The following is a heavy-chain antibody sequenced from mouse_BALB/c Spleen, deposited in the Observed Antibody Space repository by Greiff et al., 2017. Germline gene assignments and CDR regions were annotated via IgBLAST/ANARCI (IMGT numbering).Heavy chain of an antibody. J-gene: IGHJ4*01. D-gene: IGHD2-4*01. CDR3: ARDDYGVMDY. V-gene: IGHV1-80*01. CDR1: GYAFSSYW. CDR2: IYPGDGDT. Sequence: QVQLQQSGAELVRPGSSVKISCKASGYAFSSYWMNWVKQRPGQGLEWIGQIYPGDGDTNYNGKFKGKATLTADKSSSTAYMQLSSLTSEDSAVYFCARDDYGVMDYWGQGTSVTVSS.